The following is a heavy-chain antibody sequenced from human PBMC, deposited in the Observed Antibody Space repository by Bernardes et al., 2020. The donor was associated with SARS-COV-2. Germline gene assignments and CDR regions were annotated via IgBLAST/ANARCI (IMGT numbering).Heavy chain of an antibody. CDR3: ASLGQITIFGVVTPNWFDH. D-gene: IGHD3-3*01. V-gene: IGHV4-39*01. CDR1: GGSISSSSYY. Sequence: SETLSLTCTVSGGSISSSSYYWGWIRQPPGKGLEWIGSIYYSGSTYYNPSLKSRVTISVDTSKNQFSLQLSSVTAADTAVYYCASLGQITIFGVVTPNWFDHWGQGTLVTVSS. J-gene: IGHJ5*02. CDR2: IYYSGST.